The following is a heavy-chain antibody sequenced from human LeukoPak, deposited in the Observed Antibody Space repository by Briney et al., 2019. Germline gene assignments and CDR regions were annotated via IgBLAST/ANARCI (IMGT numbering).Heavy chain of an antibody. J-gene: IGHJ4*02. CDR2: IRGSGGST. D-gene: IGHD3-9*01. CDR3: AKTPKTLTGYRIPSYYFDY. CDR1: GGSISSSSYF. V-gene: IGHV3-23*01. Sequence: ETLSLTCSVSGGSISSSSYFWGWIRQPPGKGLEWVSAIRGSGGSTYYADSVKGRFTISRDNSKNTLYLQMNSLRAEDTAVYYCAKTPKTLTGYRIPSYYFDYWGQGTLVTVSS.